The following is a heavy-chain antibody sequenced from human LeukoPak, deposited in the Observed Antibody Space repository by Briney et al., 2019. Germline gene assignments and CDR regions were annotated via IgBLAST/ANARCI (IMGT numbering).Heavy chain of an antibody. V-gene: IGHV1-8*01. J-gene: IGHJ3*02. Sequence: ASVKVSCKASGYTFTSYDINWVRQATGQGLEWMGWMNPNSGNTGSAQKFQGRVTMTRNTSITTAYMELSSLRSEDTALYYCAKDYDSSGYDAFDIWGQGTMVTVSS. CDR3: AKDYDSSGYDAFDI. CDR2: MNPNSGNT. D-gene: IGHD3-22*01. CDR1: GYTFTSYD.